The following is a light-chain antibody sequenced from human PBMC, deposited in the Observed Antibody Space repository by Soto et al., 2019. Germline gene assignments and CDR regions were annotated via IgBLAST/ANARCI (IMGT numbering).Light chain of an antibody. V-gene: IGLV2-23*01. J-gene: IGLJ1*01. CDR2: EGS. Sequence: QSALTQPASVSGSPGQSITISCTGTSSDVGSYNLVSWYQQHPVKAPKLMIYEGSKRPSGVSNRFSGSKSGNTASLTISGLQAEDEADYYCCSYAGSPLYVFGTGTKVTVL. CDR3: CSYAGSPLYV. CDR1: SSDVGSYNL.